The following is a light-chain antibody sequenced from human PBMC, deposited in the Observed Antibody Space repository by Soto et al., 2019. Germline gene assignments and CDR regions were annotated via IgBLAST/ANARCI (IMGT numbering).Light chain of an antibody. CDR3: QQYNNWPLT. CDR2: GAS. Sequence: EIVLTQSPGTLSLSPGERATLSCRASQSVSSNYLAWYQQKPGQAPRLLIYGASTRATGVPARFSGRGSGTDFTLTISSLEPEDFAAYYCQQYNNWPLTLGGGTKVDI. CDR1: QSVSSNY. J-gene: IGKJ4*01. V-gene: IGKV3-20*01.